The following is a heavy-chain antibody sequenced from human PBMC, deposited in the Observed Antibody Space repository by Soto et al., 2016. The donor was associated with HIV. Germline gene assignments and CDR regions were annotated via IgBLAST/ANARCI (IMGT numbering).Heavy chain of an antibody. V-gene: IGHV1-8*02. CDR2: MNPKSGNT. Sequence: QVQLVQSGAEVKKPGASVKVSCKASGYRFTTYDINWVRQATGQGLQWMGWMNPKSGNTGYAQKFQGRVTITRNTSISTAYMELSSLRSDDTATYYCAIFRGGRASWGQGNPGHRLL. J-gene: IGHJ4*02. D-gene: IGHD3-10*01. CDR1: GYRFTTYD. CDR3: AIFRGGRAS.